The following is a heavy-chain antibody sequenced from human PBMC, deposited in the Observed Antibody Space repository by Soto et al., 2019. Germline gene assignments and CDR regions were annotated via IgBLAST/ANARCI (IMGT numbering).Heavy chain of an antibody. J-gene: IGHJ6*02. CDR1: GFTFSDYW. V-gene: IGHV3-30*03. CDR2: ISYDGSNK. D-gene: IGHD3-3*01. CDR3: ASSLFYYYGMDV. Sequence: GGSLRLSCAVSGFTFSDYWMSWVRQAPGKGLEWVAIISYDGSNKYYADSVKGRFTISRDNSKNTLYLQWSSLKASDTAMYYCASSLFYYYGMDVWGQGTTVTVSS.